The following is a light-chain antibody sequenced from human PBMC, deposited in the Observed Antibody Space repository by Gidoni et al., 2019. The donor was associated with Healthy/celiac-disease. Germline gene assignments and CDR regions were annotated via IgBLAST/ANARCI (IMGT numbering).Light chain of an antibody. CDR3: QQYYSTPYT. CDR1: QSVLYSSL. Sequence: DIVMTQSPDSLAVSLGERATINCKSSQSVLYSSLAVSLGERATTTRESGVPDRFSGSGSGTDFTLTISSLQAEDVAVYYCQQYYSTPYTFGQGTKLEIK. J-gene: IGKJ2*01. V-gene: IGKV4-1*01.